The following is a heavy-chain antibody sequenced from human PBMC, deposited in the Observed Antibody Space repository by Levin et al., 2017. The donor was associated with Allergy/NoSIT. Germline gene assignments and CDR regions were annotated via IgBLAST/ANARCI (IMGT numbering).Heavy chain of an antibody. CDR1: GFTFSSYG. J-gene: IGHJ6*02. V-gene: IGHV3-30*03. Sequence: SCAASGFTFSSYGMHWVRQAPGKGLEWVAVIAYDGSNDYYGDSVKGRFTISRDNSRNTLYLQMNSLRAEDTAVYYCATREVVITPTRGYGMDVWGQGTTVIVSS. CDR2: IAYDGSND. D-gene: IGHD3-22*01. CDR3: ATREVVITPTRGYGMDV.